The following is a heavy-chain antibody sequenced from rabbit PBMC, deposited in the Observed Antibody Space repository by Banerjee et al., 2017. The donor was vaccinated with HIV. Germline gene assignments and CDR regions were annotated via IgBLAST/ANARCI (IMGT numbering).Heavy chain of an antibody. CDR2: IHAGSSGFT. V-gene: IGHV1S40*01. CDR1: GFSFSTSYY. D-gene: IGHD8-1*01. CDR3: ARDTGSYYNL. Sequence: QSLEESGGDLVKPGASLTLTCTASGFSFSTSYYMCWVRQAPGKGLEWIACIHAGSSGFTYYASWAKGRFTISKASSTTVTLQMTSLTAADTATYFCARDTGSYYNLWGPGTLVTVS. J-gene: IGHJ4*01.